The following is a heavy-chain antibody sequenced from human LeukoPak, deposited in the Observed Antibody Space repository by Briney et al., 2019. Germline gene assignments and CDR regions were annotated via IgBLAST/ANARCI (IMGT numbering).Heavy chain of an antibody. CDR2: IWYDGSNK. J-gene: IGHJ4*02. Sequence: GGSLRLSCAASGFTFSTYGMHWVRQAPGKGLEWVAVIWYDGSNKYYADSVKGRFTTSRDNSRSTLYLQMNSLRAEDTAVYYCARDQYLTTIPTTGLGYWGQGTLVTVSS. CDR1: GFTFSTYG. CDR3: ARDQYLTTIPTTGLGY. D-gene: IGHD3-9*01. V-gene: IGHV3-33*01.